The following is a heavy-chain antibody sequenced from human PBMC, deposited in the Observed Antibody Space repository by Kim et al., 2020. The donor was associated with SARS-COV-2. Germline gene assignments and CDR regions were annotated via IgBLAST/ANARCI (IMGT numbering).Heavy chain of an antibody. Sequence: GGSLRLSCAASGFTFSSYGMHWVRQAPGKGLEWVAVISYDGSNKYYADSVKGRFTISRDNSKNTLYLQMNSLRAEDTAVYYCAKTAVTAHYGMDVWGQGTTVTVSS. V-gene: IGHV3-30*18. CDR1: GFTFSSYG. CDR3: AKTAVTAHYGMDV. CDR2: ISYDGSNK. D-gene: IGHD2-21*02. J-gene: IGHJ6*02.